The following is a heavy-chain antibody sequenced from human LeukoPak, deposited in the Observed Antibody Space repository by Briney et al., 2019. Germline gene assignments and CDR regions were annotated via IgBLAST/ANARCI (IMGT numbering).Heavy chain of an antibody. CDR1: GGSFSGYY. J-gene: IGHJ4*02. CDR3: ARGYTRQQWLETYYYFDY. Sequence: SETLSLTCAVYGGSFSGYYWSWIRQPPGKGLEWIGEINHSGSTNYNPSLKSRVTISVDTSKNQFSLKLSSVTAADTAAYYCARGYTRQQWLETYYYFDYWGQGTLVTVSS. D-gene: IGHD6-19*01. V-gene: IGHV4-34*01. CDR2: INHSGST.